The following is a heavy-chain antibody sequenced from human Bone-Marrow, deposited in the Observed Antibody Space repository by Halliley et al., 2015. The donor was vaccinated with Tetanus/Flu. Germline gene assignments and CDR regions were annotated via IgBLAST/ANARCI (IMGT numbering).Heavy chain of an antibody. Sequence: SLRLSCTTSGFTFGDYAMSWVRQAPGKGPEWVGFIRSKAFGGTAEYAASVKGRFTISRDDSKSIAYLQMNSLKTEDTAVYYCSRDRWGGGSCYTGDYRGQGTLVTVSS. D-gene: IGHD2-15*01. CDR2: IRSKAFGGTA. J-gene: IGHJ4*02. CDR1: GFTFGDYA. V-gene: IGHV3-49*04. CDR3: SRDRWGGGSCYTGDY.